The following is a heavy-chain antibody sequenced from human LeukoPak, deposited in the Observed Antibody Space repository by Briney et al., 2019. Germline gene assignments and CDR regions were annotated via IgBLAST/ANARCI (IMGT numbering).Heavy chain of an antibody. CDR1: GFTFSSYS. CDR2: IKSKTNGETR. J-gene: IGHJ4*02. Sequence: GGSLRLSCAASGFTFSSYSMHWVRQAPGKGLEWVGLIKSKTNGETRDYAAPVKGRFTISRDNSKNTLYLQMNSLRAEDTAVYYCARDGDDDYFDYWGQGTLVTVSS. CDR3: ARDGDDDYFDY. D-gene: IGHD7-27*01. V-gene: IGHV3-15*01.